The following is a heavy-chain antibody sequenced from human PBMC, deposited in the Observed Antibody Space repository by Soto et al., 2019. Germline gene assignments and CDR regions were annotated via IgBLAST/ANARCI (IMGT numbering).Heavy chain of an antibody. CDR3: ARGVYDFWSGSGLYYMDV. J-gene: IGHJ6*03. Sequence: SETLSLTCAVYGGSFSGYYWSWIRQPPGKGLEWIGEINHSGSTNYNPSLKSRVTISVDTSKNQFSLKLSSVTAADTAVYYCARGVYDFWSGSGLYYMDVWGKGTTVTVSS. CDR1: GGSFSGYY. V-gene: IGHV4-34*01. D-gene: IGHD3-3*01. CDR2: INHSGST.